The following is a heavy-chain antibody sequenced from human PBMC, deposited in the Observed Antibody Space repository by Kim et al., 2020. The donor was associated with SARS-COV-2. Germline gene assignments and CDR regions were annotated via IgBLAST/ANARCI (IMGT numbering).Heavy chain of an antibody. D-gene: IGHD3-10*01. J-gene: IGHJ6*02. V-gene: IGHV1-2*06. CDR3: ARDWYYYGSGGPGNSSTYYYYGMDV. CDR1: GYTFTGYY. Sequence: ASVKVSCKASGYTFTGYYMHWVRQAPGQGLEWMGRINPNSGGTNYAQKFQGRVTMTRDTSISTAYMELSRLRSDDTAVYYCARDWYYYGSGGPGNSSTYYYYGMDVWGQGTTVTVSS. CDR2: INPNSGGT.